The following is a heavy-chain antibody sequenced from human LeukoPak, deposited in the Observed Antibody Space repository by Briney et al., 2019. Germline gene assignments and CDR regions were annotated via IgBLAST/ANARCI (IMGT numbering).Heavy chain of an antibody. J-gene: IGHJ3*02. Sequence: ETLSLTCTVSGASISSSSDYWGWIRQPPGKGLEWVSGISGSGGSTHYADSVKDRFTISRDNSKNTLYLQMNSLRAEDTAVYYCAKETVVVVAATPDAFDIWGQGTMVTVSS. CDR1: GASISSSSDY. CDR2: ISGSGGST. D-gene: IGHD2-15*01. CDR3: AKETVVVVAATPDAFDI. V-gene: IGHV3-23*01.